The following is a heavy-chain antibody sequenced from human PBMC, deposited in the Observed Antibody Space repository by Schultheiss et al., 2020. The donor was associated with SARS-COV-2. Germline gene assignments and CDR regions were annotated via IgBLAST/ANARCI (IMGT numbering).Heavy chain of an antibody. CDR3: ARTLGDGHWYFDL. CDR2: IFHTGSA. V-gene: IGHV4-59*08. J-gene: IGHJ2*01. Sequence: GSLRLSCTVSGGSVSDYYWSWIRQAPGKGLEWIGYIFHTGSANYNPSLKSRVTISVDTSKNQFSLKLSSVTAADTAVYYCARTLGDGHWYFDLWGRGTLVTVSS. D-gene: IGHD3-10*01. CDR1: GGSVSDYY.